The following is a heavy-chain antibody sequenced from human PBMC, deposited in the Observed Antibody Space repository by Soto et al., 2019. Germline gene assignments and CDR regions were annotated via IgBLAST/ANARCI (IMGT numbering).Heavy chain of an antibody. CDR3: ARQGRSGNYYRRNWFDA. D-gene: IGHD3-10*01. CDR1: GGSISSSSYY. Sequence: XTLSLTCTVSGGSISSSSYYWGCTRQPPGKGLEWIGSVYNSGSTYYNPSIKSRVTISVDTSKNQLYLRLTSVTDSDTAVYYCARQGRSGNYYRRNWFDAWGQGTLGTVSS. CDR2: VYNSGST. V-gene: IGHV4-39*01. J-gene: IGHJ5*02.